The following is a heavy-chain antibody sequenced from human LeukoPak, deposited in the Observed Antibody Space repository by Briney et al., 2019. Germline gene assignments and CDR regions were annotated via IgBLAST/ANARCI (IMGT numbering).Heavy chain of an antibody. CDR2: IYPGDSDT. J-gene: IGHJ4*02. D-gene: IGHD3-3*01. CDR1: GYSFTSYW. Sequence: GESLKISCKDSGYSFTSYWIGWVRQMPGKGLEWMGIIYPGDSDTRYSPSFQGQVTISADKSISTAYLQWSSLKASDTAMYYCARAPENYDFWSGYYFDYWGQGTLITVSS. V-gene: IGHV5-51*01. CDR3: ARAPENYDFWSGYYFDY.